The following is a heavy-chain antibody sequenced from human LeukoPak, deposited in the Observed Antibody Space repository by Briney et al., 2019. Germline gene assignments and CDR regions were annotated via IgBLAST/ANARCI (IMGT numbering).Heavy chain of an antibody. CDR2: IAANGNDK. J-gene: IGHJ4*02. Sequence: AGGSLRLSCAASGFTFRKYWMAWVRQAPGQGLEWVATIAANGNDKDYEDSVRGRFTISRDNPKNSLYLQINNLKAEDTAVYYCGRLAHNAWYAIDSWGQGALVTVSS. CDR3: GRLAHNAWYAIDS. V-gene: IGHV3-7*01. CDR1: GFTFRKYW. D-gene: IGHD6-13*01.